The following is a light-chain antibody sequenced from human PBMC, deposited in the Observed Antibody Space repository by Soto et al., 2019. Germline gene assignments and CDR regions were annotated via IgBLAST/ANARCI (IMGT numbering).Light chain of an antibody. CDR1: QDIRNE. CDR2: AAS. Sequence: AIQMTQSPSSLSASLGDRVTITCRASQDIRNELGWYQQRPGKAPKXLIYAASTLQSGVPSRFSASGSGTDCTLTISSLQPEDVATYYCLQDYNYPRTLGPGTKVDIK. J-gene: IGKJ1*01. V-gene: IGKV1-6*01. CDR3: LQDYNYPRT.